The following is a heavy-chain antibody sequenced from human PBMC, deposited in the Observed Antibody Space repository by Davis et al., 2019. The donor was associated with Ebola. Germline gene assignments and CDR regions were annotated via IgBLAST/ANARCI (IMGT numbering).Heavy chain of an antibody. CDR1: GFSFSTYA. CDR2: ISGSGGST. D-gene: IGHD6-19*01. J-gene: IGHJ3*01. V-gene: IGHV3-23*01. CDR3: AKDTSNVWFDV. Sequence: GESLKISCAASGFSFSTYAMTWVRQAPGKGLEWVSAISGSGGSTYYADSVKGRFTISKDSSKSTMFLQMNSLRVEDTAIYYCAKDTSNVWFDVWGQGTMVTVAS.